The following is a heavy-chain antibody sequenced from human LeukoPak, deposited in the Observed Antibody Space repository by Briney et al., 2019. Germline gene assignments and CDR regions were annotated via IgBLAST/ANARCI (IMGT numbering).Heavy chain of an antibody. D-gene: IGHD2-2*01. J-gene: IGHJ3*02. CDR3: ARAGEGYCSSTSCPGAFDT. Sequence: PGRSLRLSCAASGFTFSSYAMHWVRQAPGKGLEWVAVISYDGSNKYYADSVKGRFTISRDNSKNTLYLQMNSLRAEDTAVYYCARAGEGYCSSTSCPGAFDTWGQGTMVTVSS. V-gene: IGHV3-30-3*01. CDR2: ISYDGSNK. CDR1: GFTFSSYA.